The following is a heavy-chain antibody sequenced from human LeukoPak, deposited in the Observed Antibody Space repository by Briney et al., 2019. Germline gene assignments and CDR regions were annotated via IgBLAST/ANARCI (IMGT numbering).Heavy chain of an antibody. V-gene: IGHV4-31*03. D-gene: IGHD5-12*01. CDR1: GGSISSGGYY. J-gene: IGHJ4*02. CDR2: IYYSGST. Sequence: SQTLSLTCTVSGGSISSGGYYWSWIRQHPGKGLEWIGYIYYSGSTYYNPSLKSRVTIPVDTSKNQFSLKLSSVTAADTAVYYCARGLSTVSGLVATIEVYYFDYWGQGTLVTVSS. CDR3: ARGLSTVSGLVATIEVYYFDY.